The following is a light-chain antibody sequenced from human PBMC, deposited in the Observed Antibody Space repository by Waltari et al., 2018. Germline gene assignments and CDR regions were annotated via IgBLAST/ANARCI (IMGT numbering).Light chain of an antibody. CDR1: NNDIGSYNL. J-gene: IGLJ2*01. V-gene: IGLV2-23*02. CDR2: EVN. Sequence: QSALTQPAPGSGYPGQSITISCTGTNNDIGSYNLVSLYQQPPGKAPKVIIFEVNKRPSGVSNRFPGSKSGNPASLTVSGLHPEDEADYYCCSYAGTPRVVFGGGTKLTVL. CDR3: CSYAGTPRVV.